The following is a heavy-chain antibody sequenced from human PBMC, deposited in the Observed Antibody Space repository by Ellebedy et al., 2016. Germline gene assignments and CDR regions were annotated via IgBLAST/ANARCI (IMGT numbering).Heavy chain of an antibody. J-gene: IGHJ4*02. Sequence: SETLSLTXAVYGGSFSGYYWSWIRQPPGKGLEWIGEINHSGSTNYNPSLKSRVTISVDTSKNQFSLKLSSVTAADTAVYYCARTGGQARPFDYWGQGTLVTVSS. CDR1: GGSFSGYY. CDR2: INHSGST. CDR3: ARTGGQARPFDY. V-gene: IGHV4-34*01. D-gene: IGHD7-27*01.